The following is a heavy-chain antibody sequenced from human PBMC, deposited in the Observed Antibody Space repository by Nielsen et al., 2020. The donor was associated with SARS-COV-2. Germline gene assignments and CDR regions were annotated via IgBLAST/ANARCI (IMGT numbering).Heavy chain of an antibody. J-gene: IGHJ4*02. CDR1: GGSISSYY. CDR3: ARHVAIAAVSYYFDY. V-gene: IGHV4-39*01. CDR2: IYYSGST. Sequence: SETLSLTCTVSGGSISSYYWGWIRQPPGTGLEWIGSIYYSGSTYYNPSLKSRVTISVDTSKNQFSLKLSSVTAADTAVYYCARHVAIAAVSYYFDYWGQGTLVTVSS. D-gene: IGHD6-13*01.